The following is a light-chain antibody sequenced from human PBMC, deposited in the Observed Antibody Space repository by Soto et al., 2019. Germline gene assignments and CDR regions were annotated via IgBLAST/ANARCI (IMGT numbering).Light chain of an antibody. J-gene: IGKJ5*01. V-gene: IGKV1-8*01. CDR1: QGISSY. CDR3: QQAYSFPIT. Sequence: AIRMTQSPSSLSASTGDRVTITCRASQGISSYLAWYQQKPGKAPKLLIYAASTLQSGAPSRFSGSGSGTDFTLTINSLQPEDFATYYCQQAYSFPITFGQGTRLEIK. CDR2: AAS.